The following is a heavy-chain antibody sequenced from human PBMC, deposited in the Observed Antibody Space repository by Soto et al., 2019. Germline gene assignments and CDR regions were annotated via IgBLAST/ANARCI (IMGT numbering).Heavy chain of an antibody. D-gene: IGHD2-15*01. CDR1: GGTFSSYA. V-gene: IGHV1-69*13. CDR2: IIPIFGTA. J-gene: IGHJ6*02. Sequence: SVKVSCRASGGTFSSYAISWVRQAPGQGLEWMGGIIPIFGTANYAQKFQGRVTITADESTSTAYMELSSLRSEDTAVYYCARTVVVAATPRGYYYYGMDVWGQGTTVTVSS. CDR3: ARTVVVAATPRGYYYYGMDV.